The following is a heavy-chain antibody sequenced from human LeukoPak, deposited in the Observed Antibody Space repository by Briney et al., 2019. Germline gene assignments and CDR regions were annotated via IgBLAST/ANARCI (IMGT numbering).Heavy chain of an antibody. D-gene: IGHD6-6*01. J-gene: IGHJ4*02. CDR3: ARDVGARLPGF. Sequence: SETLSLTCGVYGGSFSGYFWSWIRQPPGKGLEWIGEIYHSGNSNYNPSLKSRVTISVDKSKNQFSLKLSSVTAADTAVYYCARDVGARLPGFWGQGTLVTVSS. CDR1: GGSFSGYF. V-gene: IGHV4-34*01. CDR2: IYHSGNS.